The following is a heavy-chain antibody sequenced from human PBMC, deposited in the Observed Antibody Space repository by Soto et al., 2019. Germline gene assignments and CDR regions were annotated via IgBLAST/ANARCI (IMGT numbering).Heavy chain of an antibody. D-gene: IGHD3-10*01. J-gene: IGHJ6*02. Sequence: ASVKVSCKASGGTFSSYAISWVRQAPGQGLEWMGGIIPIFGTANYAQKFQGRVTITADESTSTAYMELSSLRSEDTAVYYCAREGSGSYYPDYYYYGMDVWGQGTTVTVSS. CDR2: IIPIFGTA. CDR3: AREGSGSYYPDYYYYGMDV. CDR1: GGTFSSYA. V-gene: IGHV1-69*13.